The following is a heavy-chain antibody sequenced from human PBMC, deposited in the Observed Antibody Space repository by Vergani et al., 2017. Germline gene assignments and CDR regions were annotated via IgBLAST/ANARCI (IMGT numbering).Heavy chain of an antibody. CDR1: ESSFISNE. V-gene: IGHV5-51*03. Sequence: EVMLVQSGAEVKKPGESLKISCKYSESSFISNEIAWVRQMSGKGLQWMGNINPIDSKIAYSPSFQGQAIMSLDKSITTAYLQWRSLKASDTAIYFCASGEHGSKNGEALQLWGQGTTITVSS. CDR2: INPIDSKI. J-gene: IGHJ3*01. D-gene: IGHD3-10*01. CDR3: ASGEHGSKNGEALQL.